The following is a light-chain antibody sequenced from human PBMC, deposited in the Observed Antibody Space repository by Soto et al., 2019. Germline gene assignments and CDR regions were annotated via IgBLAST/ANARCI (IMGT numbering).Light chain of an antibody. CDR2: EVS. V-gene: IGKV2D-29*01. J-gene: IGKJ2*01. CDR1: QSLLHSDGKTY. CDR3: MQSIQPPYT. Sequence: DIVVTQTPLSLSVTPGQPASFSCKSSQSLLHSDGKTYLSWFLQRPGQAPQLLIFEVSNRFSGVPDRFTGSGSGTDFTLKVSRVEAEDVGVYYCMQSIQPPYTFGQGTKLEIK.